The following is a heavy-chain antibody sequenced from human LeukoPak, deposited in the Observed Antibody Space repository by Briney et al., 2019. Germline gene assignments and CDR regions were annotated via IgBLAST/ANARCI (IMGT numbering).Heavy chain of an antibody. Sequence: SETLSLTCTVSGGSISSYYWSWIRQPPGKGLEWIGYIYYSGSTNYNPSLKSRVAISVDTSKNQFSLKLSSVTAADTAVYYCARERMMRAYFQHWGQGTLVTVSS. CDR2: IYYSGST. D-gene: IGHD2-15*01. CDR1: GGSISSYY. V-gene: IGHV4-59*01. CDR3: ARERMMRAYFQH. J-gene: IGHJ1*01.